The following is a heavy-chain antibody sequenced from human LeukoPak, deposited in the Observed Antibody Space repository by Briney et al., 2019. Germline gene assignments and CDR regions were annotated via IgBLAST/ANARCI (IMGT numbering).Heavy chain of an antibody. CDR2: INPNSGGT. J-gene: IGHJ4*02. CDR1: GYTFTGYY. CDR3: ARVEYSSSFDY. D-gene: IGHD6-13*01. V-gene: IGHV1-2*04. Sequence: ASVKVSCKASGYTFTGYYMHWVRQAPGQGLEWMGWINPNSGGTNYAQKFQGWVTMTTDTSTSTAYMELRSLRSDDTAVYYCARVEYSSSFDYWGQGTLVTVSS.